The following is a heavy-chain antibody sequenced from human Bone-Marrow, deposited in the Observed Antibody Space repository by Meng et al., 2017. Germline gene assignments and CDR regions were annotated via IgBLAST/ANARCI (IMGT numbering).Heavy chain of an antibody. D-gene: IGHD6-13*01. CDR1: GGSISSGSYY. Sequence: SETLSLTCTVSGGSISSGSYYWSWIRQPAGKGLEWIGRIYTSGSTNYGPSLKSRVTISVDTSKNQFSLKLSSVTAADTAVYYCAREEIAAPWTHDAFDIWGQGTMVTVSS. V-gene: IGHV4-61*02. J-gene: IGHJ3*02. CDR2: IYTSGST. CDR3: AREEIAAPWTHDAFDI.